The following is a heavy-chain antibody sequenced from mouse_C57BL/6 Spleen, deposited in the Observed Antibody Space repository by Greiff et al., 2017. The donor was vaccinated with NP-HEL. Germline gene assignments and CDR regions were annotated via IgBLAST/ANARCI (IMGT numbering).Heavy chain of an antibody. Sequence: DVHLVESGGGLVQPGGSLSLSCAASGFTFTDYYMSWVRQTPGKALEWLGFISNKDNGSNIEYSVSVKGRFTISSDTFPTFLYLQMNALRAEDSATYYCARSIYYDSAVDPFYAMDDWGKVTSVTVAS. D-gene: IGHD2-4*01. CDR3: ARSIYYDSAVDPFYAMDD. J-gene: IGHJ4*01. CDR1: GFTFTDYY. CDR2: ISNKDNGSNI. V-gene: IGHV7-3*01.